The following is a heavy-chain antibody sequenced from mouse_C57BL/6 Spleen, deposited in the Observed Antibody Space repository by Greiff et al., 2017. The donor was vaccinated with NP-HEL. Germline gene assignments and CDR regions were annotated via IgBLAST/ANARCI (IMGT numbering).Heavy chain of an antibody. J-gene: IGHJ3*01. D-gene: IGHD2-2*01. CDR2: IYPRDGST. CDR3: ARFYYGYDKGFAY. V-gene: IGHV1-85*01. CDR1: GYTFTSYD. Sequence: VQLQQSGPELVKPGASVKLSCKASGYTFTSYDINWVKQRPGQGLEWIGWIYPRDGSTTYNEKFKGKATLTVDTASSTAYMELHSLTSEDSAVYFCARFYYGYDKGFAYWGQGTLVTVSA.